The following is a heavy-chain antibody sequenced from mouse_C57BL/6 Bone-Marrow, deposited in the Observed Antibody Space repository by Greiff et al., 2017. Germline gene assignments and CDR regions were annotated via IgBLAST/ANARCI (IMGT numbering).Heavy chain of an antibody. CDR2: SYPRSGNT. D-gene: IGHD1-1*01. CDR1: GYTFTSYG. Sequence: QVQLQQSGAELARPGASVKLSCKASGYTFTSYGISWVKQRTGQGLEWIGESYPRSGNTYYNEKFKGKATLTADKSSSTAYMELRSLTSEDSAVYFCASPDYYGSSFAYWGQGTLVTVSA. V-gene: IGHV1-81*01. J-gene: IGHJ3*01. CDR3: ASPDYYGSSFAY.